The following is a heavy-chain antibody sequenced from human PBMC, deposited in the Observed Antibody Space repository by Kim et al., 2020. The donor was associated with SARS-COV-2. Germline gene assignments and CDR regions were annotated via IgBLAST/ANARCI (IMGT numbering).Heavy chain of an antibody. V-gene: IGHV1-8*01. J-gene: IGHJ3*02. Sequence: ASVKVSCKASGYTFTSYDINWVRQATGQGLEWMGWMNPNSGNTGYAQKFQGRVTMTRNTSISTAYMELSSLRSEDTAVYYCARGGHYDILTGYYAFDIWGQGTMVTVSS. CDR1: GYTFTSYD. CDR2: MNPNSGNT. D-gene: IGHD3-9*01. CDR3: ARGGHYDILTGYYAFDI.